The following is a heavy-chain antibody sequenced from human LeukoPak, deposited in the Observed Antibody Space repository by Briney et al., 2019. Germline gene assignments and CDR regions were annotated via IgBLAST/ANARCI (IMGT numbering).Heavy chain of an antibody. V-gene: IGHV3-23*01. CDR2: FSGSSLST. CDR3: AKVGYGSGWYKPSFDD. D-gene: IGHD6-19*01. Sequence: GGSLRLSCAASGFTFSKFAMNWVRQAPGKGLEWVASFSGSSLSTYYADSVKGRFTISRDNSKNTVYLQMNSLRVEDTAVYYCAKVGYGSGWYKPSFDDWGQGTLVTVSS. J-gene: IGHJ4*02. CDR1: GFTFSKFA.